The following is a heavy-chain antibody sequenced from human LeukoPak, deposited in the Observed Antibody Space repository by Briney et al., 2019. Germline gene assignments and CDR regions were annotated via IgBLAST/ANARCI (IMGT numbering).Heavy chain of an antibody. V-gene: IGHV1-46*01. D-gene: IGHD3-3*01. Sequence: GASVKISCKASGYTFTTYYMHWVRQAPGQGLEWMGIINPSGGSTRYTQEFQGRVTMTRDTSTSTVYMELSSLRSEDTAVYYCARVQHDYDPDYYYYGMDVWGQGTTVTVSS. CDR2: INPSGGST. CDR1: GYTFTTYY. CDR3: ARVQHDYDPDYYYYGMDV. J-gene: IGHJ6*02.